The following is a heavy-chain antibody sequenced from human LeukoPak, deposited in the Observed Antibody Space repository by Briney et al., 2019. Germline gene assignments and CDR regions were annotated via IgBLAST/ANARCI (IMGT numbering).Heavy chain of an antibody. J-gene: IGHJ4*02. Sequence: GGSLRLSCAASGVTFSSYWMSWVRQAPGKGLEWVANIKQDGSEKYYVDSVKGRFTISRDNAKNSLYLQMNSLRAEDTAVYYCARKNGWLFDYWGQGTLVTVSS. V-gene: IGHV3-7*03. CDR1: GVTFSSYW. CDR2: IKQDGSEK. CDR3: ARKNGWLFDY. D-gene: IGHD6-19*01.